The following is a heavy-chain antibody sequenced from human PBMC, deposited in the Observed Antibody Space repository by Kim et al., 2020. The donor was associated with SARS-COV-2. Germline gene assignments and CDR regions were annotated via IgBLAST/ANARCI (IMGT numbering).Heavy chain of an antibody. V-gene: IGHV4-38-2*02. D-gene: IGHD3-9*01. CDR3: ARNTIFSPYGMDV. J-gene: IGHJ6*02. CDR2: IYHSGST. Sequence: SETLSLTCTVSGYSISSGYYWGWIRQPPGKGLEWIGSIYHSGSTYYNPSLKSRVTISVDTSKNQFSLKLSSVTAADTAVYYCARNTIFSPYGMDVWGQGTTVTVSS. CDR1: GYSISSGYY.